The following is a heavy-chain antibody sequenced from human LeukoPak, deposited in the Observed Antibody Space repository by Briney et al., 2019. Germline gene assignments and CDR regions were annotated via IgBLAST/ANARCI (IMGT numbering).Heavy chain of an antibody. Sequence: GGSLRLSCAASGFTVSSNYMSWVRQAPGKGLEWVSAISGSGGSTYYADSVKGRFTISRDNSKNTLYLQMNSLRAEDTAVYYCAKPPEPYCSSTSCYFDYYYYYMDVWGKGTTVTISS. CDR1: GFTVSSNY. D-gene: IGHD2-2*01. CDR3: AKPPEPYCSSTSCYFDYYYYYMDV. CDR2: ISGSGGST. V-gene: IGHV3-23*01. J-gene: IGHJ6*03.